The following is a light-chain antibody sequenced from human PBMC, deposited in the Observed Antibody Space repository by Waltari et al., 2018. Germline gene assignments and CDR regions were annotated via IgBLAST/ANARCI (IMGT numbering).Light chain of an antibody. J-gene: IGLJ2*01. CDR1: NIGSKN. Sequence: YVLTQPPSVSVAPGETARTSCGGNNIGSKNVYWYQRTAGQAPVLVVYNDRDRPSGIPERFSGSNSGNTATLTISRVEAGDEADYYCQVWDTNSGEVFGGGTKVTVL. V-gene: IGLV3-21*02. CDR2: NDR. CDR3: QVWDTNSGEV.